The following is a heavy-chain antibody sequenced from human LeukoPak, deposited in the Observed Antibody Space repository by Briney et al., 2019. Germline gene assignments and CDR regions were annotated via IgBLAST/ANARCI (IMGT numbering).Heavy chain of an antibody. CDR1: GFTFSDYY. Sequence: GGSLRLSCAASGFTFSDYYMSWIRQAPGKGLEWVSYISSSSSYTNYADSVKGRFTISRDNAKNSLYLQMHSLRAEDTAVYYCARAKWLVTPFDYWGQGTLVTVSS. J-gene: IGHJ4*02. CDR3: ARAKWLVTPFDY. V-gene: IGHV3-11*05. CDR2: ISSSSSYT. D-gene: IGHD6-19*01.